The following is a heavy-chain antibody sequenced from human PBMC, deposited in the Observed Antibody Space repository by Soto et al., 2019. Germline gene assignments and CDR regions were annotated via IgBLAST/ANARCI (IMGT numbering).Heavy chain of an antibody. CDR1: GGSSSRNY. Sequence: SETLSLTCTVSGGSSSRNYWSWIRQPPGKGLEWIGYIYYSGSTNYNPSLKSRVTISVDTSRNQFSLRVSSVTAADTAVYYCARAAYDGVYSYWGQGTLVTVSS. CDR3: ARAAYDGVYSY. CDR2: IYYSGST. V-gene: IGHV4-59*01. J-gene: IGHJ4*02. D-gene: IGHD2-8*01.